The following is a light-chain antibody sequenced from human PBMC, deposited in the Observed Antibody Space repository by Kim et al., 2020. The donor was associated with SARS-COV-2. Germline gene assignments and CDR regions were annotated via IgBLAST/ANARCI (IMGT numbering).Light chain of an antibody. CDR1: QDIRNS. CDR2: EAS. J-gene: IGKJ5*01. V-gene: IGKV1-33*01. CDR3: QQDDDLPIT. Sequence: DIQMTQSPSSLSASVGDRVTITCQASQDIRNSLNWYQHKPGKGPKPLISEASNLETGVRSRFSASGTGTHFTLLISSLQPEDFATYYCQQDDDLPITFGQGTRLEIK.